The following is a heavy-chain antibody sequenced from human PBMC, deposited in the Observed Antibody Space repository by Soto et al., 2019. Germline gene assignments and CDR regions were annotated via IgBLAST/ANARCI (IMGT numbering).Heavy chain of an antibody. CDR1: GGSISRYD. J-gene: IGHJ6*02. V-gene: IGHV4-59*01. CDR3: ARDLWGYCGTDCYPLDV. Sequence: SETLSLTCTVSGGSISRYDRSWIRQPPGKGLEWIGYMYNTGSTVYNPSFKSRVTISVDTSKNQFSLKLNSVTAADTAVYYCARDLWGYCGTDCYPLDVWGQGTTVT. CDR2: MYNTGST. D-gene: IGHD2-21*02.